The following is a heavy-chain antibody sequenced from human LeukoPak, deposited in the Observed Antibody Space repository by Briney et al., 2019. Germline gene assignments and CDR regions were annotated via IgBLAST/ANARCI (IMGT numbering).Heavy chain of an antibody. D-gene: IGHD3-16*01. CDR1: GGSFSGYY. V-gene: IGHV4-34*01. Sequence: SETLSLTCAVYGGSFSGYYWSWIRQPPGKGLEWIGEINHSGSTNYNPSLKSRVTISVDTSKNQFSLKLSSVTAADTAVYYCARVRFGRHNWFDPWGQGTLVTVSS. CDR3: ARVRFGRHNWFDP. CDR2: INHSGST. J-gene: IGHJ5*02.